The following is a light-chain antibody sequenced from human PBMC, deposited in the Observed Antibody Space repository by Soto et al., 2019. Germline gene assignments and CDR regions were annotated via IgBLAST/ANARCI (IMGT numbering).Light chain of an antibody. CDR1: QSVSSN. J-gene: IGKJ5*01. V-gene: IGKV3-15*01. CDR2: GAS. CDR3: QQRSNWPPL. Sequence: EIVMTQSPATLSVSPGERATLSCRASQSVSSNLAWYQQKPGQAPRLLIYGASTRATGIPARFSGSGSGTEFTLTISSLEPEDFAVYYCQQRSNWPPLFGQGTRLEI.